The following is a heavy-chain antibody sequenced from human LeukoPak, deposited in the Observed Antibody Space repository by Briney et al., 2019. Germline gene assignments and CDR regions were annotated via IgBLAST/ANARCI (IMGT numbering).Heavy chain of an antibody. J-gene: IGHJ4*02. CDR2: IRSKANSYAT. V-gene: IGHV3-73*01. Sequence: GGSLKLACAASGFTFSGSAMHWVRQASGKGLEWVGRIRSKANSYATAYAASVKGRLTISRDDSKNTAYLQMNSLKTEDTAVYYCTRQLDYYGSGSSGDYWGQGTLVTVSS. CDR1: GFTFSGSA. CDR3: TRQLDYYGSGSSGDY. D-gene: IGHD3-10*01.